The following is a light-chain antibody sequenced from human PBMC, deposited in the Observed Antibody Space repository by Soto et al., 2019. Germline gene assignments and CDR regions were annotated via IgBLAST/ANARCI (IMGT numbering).Light chain of an antibody. Sequence: QSVLTQPPSVSGAPGQRVTISCTGSSSNIGAGYDVHWYQQLPGSAPKLLIYANSNRPSGVPDRFSGSKSGTSASLVITGLQADDEADFYCQSYDSSLSGSVVFGGGTKLTVL. CDR2: ANS. V-gene: IGLV1-40*01. J-gene: IGLJ2*01. CDR3: QSYDSSLSGSVV. CDR1: SSNIGAGYD.